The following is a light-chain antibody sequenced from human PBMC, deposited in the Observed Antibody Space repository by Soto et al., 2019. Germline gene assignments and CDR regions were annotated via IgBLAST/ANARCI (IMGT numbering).Light chain of an antibody. J-gene: IGKJ1*01. CDR2: DVS. CDR1: QSITSF. CDR3: QEYSSFWT. Sequence: DIQMTQSPSSLSASVGDRVTITCRASQSITSFLAWYQQKPGKAPKLLIFDVSSLESGVPSRFSASGSGTEFTLTISGLQPEDFATYYCQEYSSFWTFGQGTKV. V-gene: IGKV1-5*01.